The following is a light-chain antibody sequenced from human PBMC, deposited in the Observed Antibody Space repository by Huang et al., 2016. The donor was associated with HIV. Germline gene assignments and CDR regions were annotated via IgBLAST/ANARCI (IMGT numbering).Light chain of an antibody. Sequence: EIVLTQSPATLSLSPGERATLYCRASQSVSRYLAWYQQKPGQAPRLLIFDASNRATGIPARFSGTGSGTDFTLTISSLEAEDSAVYYCQQRSNWPPLTFGGGTKVEIK. J-gene: IGKJ4*01. V-gene: IGKV3-11*01. CDR2: DAS. CDR1: QSVSRY. CDR3: QQRSNWPPLT.